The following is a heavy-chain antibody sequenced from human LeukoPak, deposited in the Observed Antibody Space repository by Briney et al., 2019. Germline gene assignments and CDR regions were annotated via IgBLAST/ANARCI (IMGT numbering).Heavy chain of an antibody. CDR1: GFTFSDYY. V-gene: IGHV3-11*01. CDR3: ARDLGLCSSGWYWLSQYGMDV. D-gene: IGHD6-19*01. Sequence: PGGSLRLSCAASGFTFSDYYMSWIRQAPGKGLEWVSYISSSGSTIYYADSVKGRFTISRDNAKNSLYLQMNSLRAEDTAVYYCARDLGLCSSGWYWLSQYGMDVWGQGTTVTVSS. J-gene: IGHJ6*02. CDR2: ISSSGSTI.